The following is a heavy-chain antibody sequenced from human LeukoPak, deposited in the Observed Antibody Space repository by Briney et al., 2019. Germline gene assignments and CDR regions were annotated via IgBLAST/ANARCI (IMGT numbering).Heavy chain of an antibody. CDR3: ARVWGIAAAGGEIEY. V-gene: IGHV3-48*02. CDR2: ISSSSSTI. D-gene: IGHD6-13*01. J-gene: IGHJ4*02. CDR1: GFTFSSYS. Sequence: QPGGSLRLSCAASGFTFSSYSMNWVRQAPGKGLEWVSYISSSSSTIYYADSVKGRFTISRGNAKNSLYLQMNSLRDEDTAVYYCARVWGIAAAGGEIEYWGQGTLVTVSS.